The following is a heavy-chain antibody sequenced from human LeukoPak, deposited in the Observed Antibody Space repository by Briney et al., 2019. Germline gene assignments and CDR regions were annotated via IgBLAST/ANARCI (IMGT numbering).Heavy chain of an antibody. V-gene: IGHV3-30*01. CDR3: ARPNGY. D-gene: IGHD2-8*01. J-gene: IGHJ4*02. Sequence: GGSLRLSCAASGFTFSSYDMHWVRQAPGEGLEWVAFMSFDERKKSYADSVKGRFTVSRDISKETLYLQMDNLRAEDTAVYYCARPNGYWGQGTLVTVSS. CDR2: MSFDERKK. CDR1: GFTFSSYD.